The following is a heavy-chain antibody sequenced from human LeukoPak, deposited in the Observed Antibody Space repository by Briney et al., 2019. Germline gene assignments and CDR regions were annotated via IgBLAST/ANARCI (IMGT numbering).Heavy chain of an antibody. CDR3: ARANKQWLVFSLDY. V-gene: IGHV1-18*01. CDR1: GYTFTSYG. Sequence: ASVKVSCKASGYTFTSYGISWVRQAPGQGLEWMGWIGAYNGNTNYAQKLQGRVTMTTDTSTSTAYMELRSLRSDDTAVYYCARANKQWLVFSLDYWGQGTLVTVSS. D-gene: IGHD6-19*01. CDR2: IGAYNGNT. J-gene: IGHJ4*02.